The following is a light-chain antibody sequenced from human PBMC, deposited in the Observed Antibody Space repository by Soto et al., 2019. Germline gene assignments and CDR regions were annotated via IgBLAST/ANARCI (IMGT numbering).Light chain of an antibody. CDR1: QSVSSNF. CDR3: QQYGSLWT. V-gene: IGKV3-20*01. J-gene: IGKJ1*01. Sequence: EIVLTQSPATLSLSPGERATLSCRASQSVSSNFLAWYQHKPGQAPRLLIYDSSSRATGIPDRFSGSGSGTDFTLSIIRLEPEDFAVYYCQQYGSLWTFGQGTKVEIK. CDR2: DSS.